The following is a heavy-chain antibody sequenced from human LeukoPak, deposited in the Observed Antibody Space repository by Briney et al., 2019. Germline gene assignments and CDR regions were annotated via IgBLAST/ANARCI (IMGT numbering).Heavy chain of an antibody. CDR1: GFTVSSNY. D-gene: IGHD1-1*01. V-gene: IGHV3-7*01. J-gene: IGHJ5*02. CDR2: INEDGSEK. Sequence: GGSLRLSCAASGFTVSSNYMSWVRQAPGKGLEWVANINEDGSEKHYVDSVKGRFTISRDTAKNLVYLHMNSLRADDTALYHCARGNAWFDPWGLGTLVTVSS. CDR3: ARGNAWFDP.